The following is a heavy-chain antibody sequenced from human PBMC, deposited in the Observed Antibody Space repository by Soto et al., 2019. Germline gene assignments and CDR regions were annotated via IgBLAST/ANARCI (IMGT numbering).Heavy chain of an antibody. V-gene: IGHV1-58*01. CDR2: IVVGSGNT. CDR3: AAAGGYSYGWYYYYGMDV. Sequence: GASVKVSCKASGFTFTSSAVQWVRQARGQRHEWIGWIVVGSGNTNYAQKFQERVTITRDMSTSTAYMELSSLRSEDTAVFYCAAAGGYSYGWYYYYGMDVWGQGTTVTVSS. D-gene: IGHD5-18*01. J-gene: IGHJ6*02. CDR1: GFTFTSSA.